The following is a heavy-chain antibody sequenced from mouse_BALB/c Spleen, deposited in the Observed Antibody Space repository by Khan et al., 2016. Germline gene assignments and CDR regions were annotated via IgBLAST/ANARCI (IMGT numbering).Heavy chain of an antibody. D-gene: IGHD2-3*01. CDR2: INPGSGGT. J-gene: IGHJ4*01. CDR3: ARYDGNYCAMDY. Sequence: QVQLQQSGAELVRPGPSVKVSCKASGYAFTNYLIEWVKQRPGQGLEWIGVINPGSGGTNYNEKLKGKATLTAAKSSITTYMQLSSLTSDDTPVYFCARYDGNYCAMDYWGQGTSVPVSS. CDR1: GYAFTNYL. V-gene: IGHV1-54*01.